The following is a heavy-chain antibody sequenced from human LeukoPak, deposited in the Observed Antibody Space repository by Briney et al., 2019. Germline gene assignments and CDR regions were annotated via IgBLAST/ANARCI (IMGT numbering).Heavy chain of an antibody. V-gene: IGHV1-2*02. CDR3: ARAWDGDYVWIHFDY. CDR2: INPNSGGT. J-gene: IGHJ4*02. Sequence: ASVKVSCKASGYTFTGYYMHWVRQAPGQGLEWMGWINPNSGGTNYAQKFQGRVTMTRDTSISTAYMELSRLRSDDTAVYYCARAWDGDYVWIHFDYWGQGTLVTVSS. CDR1: GYTFTGYY. D-gene: IGHD4-17*01.